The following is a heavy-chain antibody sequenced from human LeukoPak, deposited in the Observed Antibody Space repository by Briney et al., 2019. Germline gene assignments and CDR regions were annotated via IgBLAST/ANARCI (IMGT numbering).Heavy chain of an antibody. CDR2: INHSGST. CDR3: ARGEYSSSRFDY. V-gene: IGHV4-34*01. CDR1: GGPFSGYY. D-gene: IGHD6-6*01. Sequence: SETLSLTCAVYGGPFSGYYWSWIRQPPGKGLEWIGEINHSGSTDYNPSLKSRVTISVDTSKNQFSLKLSSVTAADTAVYYCARGEYSSSRFDYWGQGTLVTVSS. J-gene: IGHJ4*02.